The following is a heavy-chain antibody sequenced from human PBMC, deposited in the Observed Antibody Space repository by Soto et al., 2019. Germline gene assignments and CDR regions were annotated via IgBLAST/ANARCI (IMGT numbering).Heavy chain of an antibody. J-gene: IGHJ4*02. Sequence: RGESLKISCKGSGYSFTSYWISWVRQMPGKGLEWMGRIDPSDSYTNYSPSFQGHVTISADKSIITAYLQWSSLKASDTAIYYCAGVLRSGWYFNHCGYWGQRTLVTV. V-gene: IGHV5-10-1*01. CDR1: GYSFTSYW. CDR3: AGVLRSGWYFNHCGY. D-gene: IGHD6-19*01. CDR2: IDPSDSYT.